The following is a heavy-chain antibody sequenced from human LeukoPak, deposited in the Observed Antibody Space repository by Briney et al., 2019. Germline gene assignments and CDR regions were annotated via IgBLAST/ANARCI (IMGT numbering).Heavy chain of an antibody. CDR2: ISSSSSYI. CDR3: ARFISSSWYFDY. V-gene: IGHV3-21*01. Sequence: GRSLRLSYAASGLTFSSYNMNWVRQAPGKGLEWVSSISSSSSYIYYADSVKGRFTISRDNAENSLYLQMNSLRAEDTAVYACARFISSSWYFDYWGQGTLVTVSA. J-gene: IGHJ4*02. D-gene: IGHD6-13*01. CDR1: GLTFSSYN.